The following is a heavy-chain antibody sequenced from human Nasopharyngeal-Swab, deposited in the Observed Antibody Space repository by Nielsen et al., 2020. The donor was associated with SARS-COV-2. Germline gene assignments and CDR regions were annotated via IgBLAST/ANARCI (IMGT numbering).Heavy chain of an antibody. CDR1: GFTFSSYA. J-gene: IGHJ4*02. CDR3: ARGSPIQLWLDY. V-gene: IGHV3-30-3*01. D-gene: IGHD5-18*01. Sequence: GGSLRLSCAASGFTFSSYAMHWVRQAPGKGLEWVAVISYDGSNKCYADSVKGRFTISRDNSKNTLYLQMNSLRAEDTAVYYCARGSPIQLWLDYWGQGTLVTVSS. CDR2: ISYDGSNK.